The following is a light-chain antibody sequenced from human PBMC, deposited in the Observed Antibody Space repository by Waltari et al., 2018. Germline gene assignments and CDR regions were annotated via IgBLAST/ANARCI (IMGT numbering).Light chain of an antibody. CDR3: SSYTSSSTLAV. V-gene: IGLV2-14*03. Sequence: QSALTQPPSVAGSPGQSNTISCTGTSSDVGGYNYVSWYQPHPRKAPKHMIYYVSNLHSGVSKRFSGSKSGNTASLTISGLQAEDEADYYCSSYTSSSTLAVFGGGTKLTVL. J-gene: IGLJ2*01. CDR1: SSDVGGYNY. CDR2: YVS.